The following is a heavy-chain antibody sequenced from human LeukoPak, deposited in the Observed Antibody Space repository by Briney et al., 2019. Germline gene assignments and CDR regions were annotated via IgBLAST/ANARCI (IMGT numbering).Heavy chain of an antibody. Sequence: SETLPLTCTVSGGSISSSSYYWGWIRQPPGKGLEWIGSIYYSGSTYYNPSLKSRVTISVDTSKNQFSLKLSSVTAADTAVYYCARLGRGYSYGLIDYWGQGTLVTVSS. CDR1: GGSISSSSYY. V-gene: IGHV4-39*01. CDR3: ARLGRGYSYGLIDY. D-gene: IGHD5-18*01. CDR2: IYYSGST. J-gene: IGHJ4*02.